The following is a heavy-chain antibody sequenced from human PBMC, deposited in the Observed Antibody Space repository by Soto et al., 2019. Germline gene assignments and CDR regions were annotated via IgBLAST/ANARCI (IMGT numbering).Heavy chain of an antibody. Sequence: QVQLVESGAGVVQPGRSLRLSCAASGFSFSDYGMHWVRQAPGKGLEWVAAIWYDGSHKYHADSVKDRFTISRDNSKNTLYLQMDSLRAEDTAVYSCARWATIERGERDFDYWGQGALVTVSS. CDR1: GFSFSDYG. J-gene: IGHJ4*02. CDR3: ARWATIERGERDFDY. V-gene: IGHV3-33*01. CDR2: IWYDGSHK. D-gene: IGHD4-17*01.